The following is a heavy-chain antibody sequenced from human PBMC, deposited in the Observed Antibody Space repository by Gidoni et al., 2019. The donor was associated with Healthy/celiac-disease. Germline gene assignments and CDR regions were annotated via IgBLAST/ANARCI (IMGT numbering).Heavy chain of an antibody. J-gene: IGHJ4*02. Sequence: EVQLVESGGGLIQPGGSLRLSCAASGFTVSSNSMSWVRQAPGKGLEWVSVSYSGGSTYYADSVKVRFTISRDNSKNTLYLQMNSLRAEDTAVYYCARDGGYGSGSNGGIDYWGQGTLVTVSS. D-gene: IGHD3-10*01. CDR2: SYSGGST. CDR1: GFTVSSNS. V-gene: IGHV3-53*01. CDR3: ARDGGYGSGSNGGIDY.